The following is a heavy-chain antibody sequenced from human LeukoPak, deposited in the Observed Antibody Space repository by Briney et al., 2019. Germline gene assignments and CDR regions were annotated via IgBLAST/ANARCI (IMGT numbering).Heavy chain of an antibody. CDR2: IIPILGIA. J-gene: IGHJ5*02. CDR3: ARDLRVVVAATLNWFDP. D-gene: IGHD2-15*01. Sequence: SVKVSCKASGGTFSSYAISWVRQAPGQGLEWMGRIIPILGIANYAQKFQGRVTITADKSTSTAYMELSSLRSEDTAVYYCARDLRVVVAATLNWFDPWGQGTLVTVSS. V-gene: IGHV1-69*04. CDR1: GGTFSSYA.